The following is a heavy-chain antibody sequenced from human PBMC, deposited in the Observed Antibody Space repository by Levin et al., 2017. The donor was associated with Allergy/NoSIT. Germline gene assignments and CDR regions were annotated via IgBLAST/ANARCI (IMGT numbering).Heavy chain of an antibody. V-gene: IGHV3-23*01. D-gene: IGHD3-3*01. Sequence: PGESLKISCAASGFTFSNRAMTWVRQAAGKGLEWVSGITGDGEDTHYADSVKGRFTISRDNSKNTLFLQMNSLRADDTAIYFCAKGNTIFGVGRLDYWGQGTLVTVSS. CDR2: ITGDGEDT. CDR1: GFTFSNRA. J-gene: IGHJ4*02. CDR3: AKGNTIFGVGRLDY.